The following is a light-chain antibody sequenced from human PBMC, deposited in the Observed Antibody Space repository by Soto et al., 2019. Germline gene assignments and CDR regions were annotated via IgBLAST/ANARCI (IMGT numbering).Light chain of an antibody. CDR3: QQYNNWPT. Sequence: EIVLTQSPGTLSLSPGERATLSCMCIQSVSSSYLAWYQQKAGQAPRLLIYGATTRVTGVPARFSGSGSGTEFTLTISSLQSEDFAVYYCQQYNNWPTFGQGTKVDIK. CDR2: GAT. CDR1: QSVSSSY. V-gene: IGKV3-15*01. J-gene: IGKJ1*01.